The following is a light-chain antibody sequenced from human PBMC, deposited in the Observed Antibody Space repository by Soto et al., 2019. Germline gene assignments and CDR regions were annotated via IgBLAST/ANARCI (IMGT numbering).Light chain of an antibody. CDR2: NNS. Sequence: QSVLTQAPSASGTPGQRVTISCSGSNSNIGGNSVSWYHHLPGTAPKLLIFNNSQRPSGVPDRFSGSKSGTSASLALSGLQSEDEADYYCASWDDSLNGHWVFGGGPKLTVL. V-gene: IGLV1-44*01. CDR3: ASWDDSLNGHWV. J-gene: IGLJ3*02. CDR1: NSNIGGNS.